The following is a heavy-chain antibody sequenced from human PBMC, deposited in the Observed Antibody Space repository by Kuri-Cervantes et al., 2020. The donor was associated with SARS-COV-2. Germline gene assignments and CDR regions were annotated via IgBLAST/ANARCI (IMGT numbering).Heavy chain of an antibody. CDR2: IYYSGST. CDR3: ASIAARPDFDY. D-gene: IGHD6-6*01. Sequence: GSLRLSCAVSGYSISSGYYWGWIRQPPGKGLEWIGSIYYSGSTYYNPSLKSRVTISVDTSKNQFPLKLSSVTAADTAVYYCASIAARPDFDYWGQGTLVTVSS. J-gene: IGHJ4*02. CDR1: GYSISSGYY. V-gene: IGHV4-38-2*01.